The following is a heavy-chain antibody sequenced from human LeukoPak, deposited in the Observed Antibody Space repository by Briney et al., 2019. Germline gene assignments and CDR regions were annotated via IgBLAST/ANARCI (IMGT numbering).Heavy chain of an antibody. CDR3: ATENGFNDY. Sequence: SETLSLTCAVYGGSFSGYYWSWIRQPPGKGLEWIGEINHSGSTNYNPSLKSRVTISVGTSKNQFSLKLSSVTAADTAVYYCATENGFNDYWGQGTLVTVSS. CDR2: INHSGST. D-gene: IGHD2-8*01. V-gene: IGHV4-34*01. CDR1: GGSFSGYY. J-gene: IGHJ4*02.